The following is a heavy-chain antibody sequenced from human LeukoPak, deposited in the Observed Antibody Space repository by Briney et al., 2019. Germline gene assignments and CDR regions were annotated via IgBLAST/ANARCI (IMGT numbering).Heavy chain of an antibody. Sequence: SETLSLTCAVYGGSFSGYYWSWIRQPPGKGLEWIGEINHSGSTNYNPSLKSRVTISVDTSKNQFSLKLSSVTAADTAVYYCARGPVFGDIVAVVAATLPRYFDYWGQGTLVTVSS. D-gene: IGHD2-15*01. V-gene: IGHV4-34*01. CDR1: GGSFSGYY. CDR3: ARGPVFGDIVAVVAATLPRYFDY. CDR2: INHSGST. J-gene: IGHJ4*02.